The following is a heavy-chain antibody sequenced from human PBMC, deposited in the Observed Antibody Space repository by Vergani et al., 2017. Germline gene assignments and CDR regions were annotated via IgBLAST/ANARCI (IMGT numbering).Heavy chain of an antibody. Sequence: QVQLQESGPGLVKPSETLSLTCTVSGGSISSYYWSWIRQPPGTGLEWIGYNYYSGSTNYNPSLKSRVTISVDTSKNQFSLKLSSVTAADTAVYYCAGDSLTAAGPGYYYGMDVWGQGTTVTVSS. D-gene: IGHD6-13*01. CDR3: AGDSLTAAGPGYYYGMDV. CDR1: GGSISSYY. CDR2: NYYSGST. V-gene: IGHV4-59*01. J-gene: IGHJ6*02.